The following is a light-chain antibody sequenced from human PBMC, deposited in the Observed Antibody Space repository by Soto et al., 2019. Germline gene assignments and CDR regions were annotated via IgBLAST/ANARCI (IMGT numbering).Light chain of an antibody. CDR2: GAS. CDR3: LQYNNWPRT. CDR1: QSVSSN. V-gene: IGKV3-15*01. Sequence: EIVMTQSPASLSVSPGERATLSCRASQSVSSNLAWYQQKPGQAPRLLIYGASTRATGIPARFSGSGSGTEFTLTISSLQSEDFAVYFCLQYNNWPRTFGQGTELEIK. J-gene: IGKJ2*01.